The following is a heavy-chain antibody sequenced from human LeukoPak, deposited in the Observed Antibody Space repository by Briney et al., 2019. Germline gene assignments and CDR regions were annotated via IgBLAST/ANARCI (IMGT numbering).Heavy chain of an antibody. CDR1: GFIVSVNY. Sequence: GGSLRLSCAVSGFIVSVNYMGWVRQAPGKGLEWVSIIYSGGTTNYADSVQGRFIISRDKSRNTLYLQMNSLRAEDTAVYYCATLGNYGFWGFDYWGQGTLVTVSS. V-gene: IGHV3-53*01. CDR3: ATLGNYGFWGFDY. J-gene: IGHJ4*02. CDR2: IYSGGTT. D-gene: IGHD3-10*01.